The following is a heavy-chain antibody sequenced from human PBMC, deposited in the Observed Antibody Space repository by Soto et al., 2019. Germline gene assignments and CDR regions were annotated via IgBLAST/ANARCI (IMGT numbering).Heavy chain of an antibody. CDR3: ASARQQYRQIDY. Sequence: SETLSLTCTFSGGSISSGDYCWTWIRQPPGKGLEWIGYIYDSGATYDNPSLRSRLTISVDTSKNQFSLNLRFVTAADTAVYYCASARQQYRQIDYWGQGTLVTVSS. V-gene: IGHV4-30-4*01. CDR2: IYDSGAT. CDR1: GGSISSGDYC. J-gene: IGHJ4*02. D-gene: IGHD2-2*01.